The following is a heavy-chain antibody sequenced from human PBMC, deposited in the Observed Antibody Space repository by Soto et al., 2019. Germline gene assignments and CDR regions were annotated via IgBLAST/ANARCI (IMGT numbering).Heavy chain of an antibody. CDR1: GFTFSSYV. CDR2: ISGSGGGGGT. V-gene: IGHV3-23*01. J-gene: IGHJ4*02. CDR3: AKGGQWLDHYFDS. Sequence: GGSLRLSCAASGFTFSSYVMSWVRQAPGKGLEWVSTISGSGGGGGTYHADSVKGRFTISRDNSKNTVFLQMNSLRAEDTAVYYCAKGGQWLDHYFDSWGQGTLVTVSS. D-gene: IGHD6-19*01.